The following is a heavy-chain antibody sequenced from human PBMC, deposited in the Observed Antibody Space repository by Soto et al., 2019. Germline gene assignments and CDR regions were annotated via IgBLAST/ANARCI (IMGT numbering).Heavy chain of an antibody. CDR2: IYHSGST. CDR1: GGSISSGGYS. V-gene: IGHV4-30-2*01. J-gene: IGHJ3*02. Sequence: PSETLSLTCAVPGGSISSGGYSWSWIRQPPGKGLEWIGYIYHSGSTYYNPSLNSRVTISVDRSKNQFSLKLSSVTAADTAVYYCARGYCSGYYPQGDAFDIWGQGTMVTVSS. CDR3: ARGYCSGYYPQGDAFDI. D-gene: IGHD3-22*01.